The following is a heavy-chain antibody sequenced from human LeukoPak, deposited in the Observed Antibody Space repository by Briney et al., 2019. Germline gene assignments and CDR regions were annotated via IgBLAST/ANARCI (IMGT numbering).Heavy chain of an antibody. CDR2: SHISGST. CDR1: GGSISSGSYY. V-gene: IGHV4-61*02. CDR3: ARGPDGDHSWGFDP. D-gene: IGHD4-17*01. J-gene: IGHJ5*02. Sequence: SQTLSLTCTVHGGSISSGSYYWSWIRQPAGKGLEWIGRSHISGSTNYNPSLKSRVTISVDTSKNQCSLKLSSVTAADTAVYYCARGPDGDHSWGFDPWGQGTLVTVSS.